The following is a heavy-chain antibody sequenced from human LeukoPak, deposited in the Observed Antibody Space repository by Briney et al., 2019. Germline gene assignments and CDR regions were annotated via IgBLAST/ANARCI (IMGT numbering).Heavy chain of an antibody. Sequence: SETLSLTCTVSGGSISSYYWSWIRQPPGKGLEWVGYIYYSGNTNYNPSLKSRVSISVDTSKNQFSLRLSSVTAADTAVYYCARGQAGYSSGWSSPWGQGTLVTVSS. V-gene: IGHV4-59*01. D-gene: IGHD6-19*01. J-gene: IGHJ4*02. CDR3: ARGQAGYSSGWSSP. CDR2: IYYSGNT. CDR1: GGSISSYY.